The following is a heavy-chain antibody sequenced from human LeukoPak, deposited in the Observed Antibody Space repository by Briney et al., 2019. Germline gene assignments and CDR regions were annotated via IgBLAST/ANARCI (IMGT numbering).Heavy chain of an antibody. V-gene: IGHV3-30*02. J-gene: IGHJ4*02. Sequence: GGSLRLSCAASGFTFSSYGMHWVRQAPGKGLEWVAFIRYDGSNKYYADSVKGRFTISRDNSKNTLYLQMNSLRAEDTAVYYCAKERIPNPSGVGATTVNFDYWGQGTLVTVSS. D-gene: IGHD1-26*01. CDR2: IRYDGSNK. CDR3: AKERIPNPSGVGATTVNFDY. CDR1: GFTFSSYG.